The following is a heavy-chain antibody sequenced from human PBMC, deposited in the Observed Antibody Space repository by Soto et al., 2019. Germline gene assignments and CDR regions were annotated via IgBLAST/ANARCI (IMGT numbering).Heavy chain of an antibody. CDR1: GGSFSGYY. Sequence: PSETLSLTCAVYGGSFSGYYWSWIRQPPGKGLEWIGEINHSGSTNYNPSLKSRVTISVDTSKNQFSLKLSSVTAADTAVYYCARDLEWLLTFDYWGQGTLVTVSS. CDR3: ARDLEWLLTFDY. CDR2: INHSGST. D-gene: IGHD3-3*01. V-gene: IGHV4-34*01. J-gene: IGHJ4*02.